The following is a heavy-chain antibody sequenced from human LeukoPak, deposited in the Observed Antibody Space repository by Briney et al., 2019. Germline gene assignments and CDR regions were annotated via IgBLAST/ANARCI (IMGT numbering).Heavy chain of an antibody. J-gene: IGHJ4*02. Sequence: GASVKVSCKASGYTFTSFGISWVRQAPGQGLEWVGWISADNGNTKYAQKVQGRVTMTTDTSTSTAHMELRSLRSDDTAVYYCARATEWHQFDFWGQGSLVTVSS. D-gene: IGHD1-26*01. CDR1: GYTFTSFG. CDR2: ISADNGNT. V-gene: IGHV1-18*01. CDR3: ARATEWHQFDF.